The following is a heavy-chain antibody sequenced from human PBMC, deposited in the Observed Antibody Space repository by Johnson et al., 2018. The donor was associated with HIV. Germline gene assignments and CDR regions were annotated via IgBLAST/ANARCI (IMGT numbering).Heavy chain of an antibody. CDR1: GFTFSTYG. CDR2: ISYDGSNK. Sequence: QVQLVESGGGVVQPGRSLRLSCAASGFTFSTYGMHWVRQAPGKGLEWVAVISYDGSNKYYADSVKGRFTISRDNSKNTLYLQMNSLRAEDTAVYYCAREAWELPDAFDIWGQGTMVTVSS. V-gene: IGHV3-30*19. J-gene: IGHJ3*02. CDR3: AREAWELPDAFDI. D-gene: IGHD1-26*01.